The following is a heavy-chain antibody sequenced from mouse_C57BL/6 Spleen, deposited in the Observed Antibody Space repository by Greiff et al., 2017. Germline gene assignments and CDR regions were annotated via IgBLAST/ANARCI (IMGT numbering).Heavy chain of an antibody. V-gene: IGHV1-55*01. J-gene: IGHJ4*01. CDR3: ARRVYYGSIYGAMDD. CDR2: IYPGSGST. CDR1: GYTFTSSW. Sequence: QVQLQQPGAELVKPGASVKMSCKASGYTFTSSWITWVKQRPGQGLEWLGDIYPGSGSTNYNEKFKSKATLAVDTSSSTAYMQLSSLTSEDSAVYYCARRVYYGSIYGAMDDWGQGTSVTASS. D-gene: IGHD1-1*01.